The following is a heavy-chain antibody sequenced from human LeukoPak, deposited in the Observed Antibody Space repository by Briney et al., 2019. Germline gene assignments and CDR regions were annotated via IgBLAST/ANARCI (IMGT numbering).Heavy chain of an antibody. CDR3: AREVPGSDYFDY. J-gene: IGHJ4*02. CDR1: GFTFSSYW. Sequence: GGSLRLSCAASGFTFSSYWMSWVRQAPGQGLEWVANIKQDGSEKYYVDSVKGRFTISRDNAKHSLYLQMNSLRAEDTAVYYCAREVPGSDYFDYWGQGTLVTVSS. D-gene: IGHD3-10*01. V-gene: IGHV3-7*01. CDR2: IKQDGSEK.